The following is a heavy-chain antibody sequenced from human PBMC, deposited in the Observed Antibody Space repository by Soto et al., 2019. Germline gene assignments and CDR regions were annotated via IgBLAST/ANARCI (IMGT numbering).Heavy chain of an antibody. Sequence: PLRLSCAASGFTFSHNAMSWVRQAPGKGLEWVSVITNTGGDTLYADSVKGRFTISRDNSKNTLYLQMNSLRAEDTAIYYCARAAGESYTGSRVFESWGQGTRVTVS. J-gene: IGHJ4*02. V-gene: IGHV3-23*01. CDR2: ITNTGGDT. CDR1: GFTFSHNA. D-gene: IGHD3-10*01. CDR3: ARAAGESYTGSRVFES.